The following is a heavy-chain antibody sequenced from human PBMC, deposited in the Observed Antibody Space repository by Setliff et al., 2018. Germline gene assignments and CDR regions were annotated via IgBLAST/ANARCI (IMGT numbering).Heavy chain of an antibody. CDR2: ISSSSSYI. CDR3: VRDISSASGILDF. D-gene: IGHD3-3*01. CDR1: GFTFSSYS. Sequence: GGSLRLSCAASGFTFSSYSMNWVRQAPGKGLEWVSSISSSSSYIYYADSVKGRFTISRDNAKNSLYLQMNTLRTDDTALYYCVRDISSASGILDFWGQGTLVTVSS. V-gene: IGHV3-21*04. J-gene: IGHJ4*02.